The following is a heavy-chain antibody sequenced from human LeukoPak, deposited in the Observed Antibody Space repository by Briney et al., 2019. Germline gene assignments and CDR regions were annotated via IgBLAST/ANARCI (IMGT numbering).Heavy chain of an antibody. Sequence: PSETLSLTCTVSGGSISSGGDYWSWIRQPAGKGLEWIGRIYTGGSTNYNPSLKSRVTMSVDTSKNQFSLKLSSVTAADTAVYYCARDQGYCSGGSCYSSSPYYYYYYMDVWGKGTTVTVSS. CDR1: GGSISSGGDY. CDR2: IYTGGST. CDR3: ARDQGYCSGGSCYSSSPYYYYYYMDV. D-gene: IGHD2-15*01. V-gene: IGHV4-61*02. J-gene: IGHJ6*03.